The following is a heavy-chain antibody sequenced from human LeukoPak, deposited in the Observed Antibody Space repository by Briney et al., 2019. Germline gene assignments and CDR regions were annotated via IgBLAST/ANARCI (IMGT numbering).Heavy chain of an antibody. CDR2: IYHSGST. V-gene: IGHV4-59*01. CDR3: ARGGAARLHFQN. D-gene: IGHD6-6*01. CDR1: GGSISTYY. J-gene: IGHJ1*01. Sequence: LETLSLTCTVSGGSISTYYWNWIRQPPGKGLEWIGYIYHSGSTNYNPSLQSRVTISVDTSKNQFSLNLNSVTAADTAVYYCARGGAARLHFQNWGQGTLVTVSS.